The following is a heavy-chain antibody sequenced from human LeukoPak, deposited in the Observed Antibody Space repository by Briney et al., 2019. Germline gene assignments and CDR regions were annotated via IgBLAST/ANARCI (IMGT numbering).Heavy chain of an antibody. D-gene: IGHD3-22*01. CDR3: VKTGSGYYSFDY. J-gene: IGHJ4*02. CDR2: IYPGDSDT. V-gene: IGHV5-51*04. Sequence: GESLKISCKGSGYGFTSYWIGWVRQMPGKGLEWMGIIYPGDSDTRYSPSFQGQVTISDDKPISTAYLQWSGLKASDTAMYYCVKTGSGYYSFDYWGQGTLVTVSS. CDR1: GYGFTSYW.